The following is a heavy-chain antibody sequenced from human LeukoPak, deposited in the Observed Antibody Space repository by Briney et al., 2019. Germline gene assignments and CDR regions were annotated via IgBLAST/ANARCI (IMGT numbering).Heavy chain of an antibody. CDR1: GFTFSSYE. J-gene: IGHJ4*02. D-gene: IGHD7-27*01. CDR3: ASGYNGDDWGCDY. CDR2: ISIGGEVV. Sequence: GGSLRLSCTASGFTFSSYEMNWVRKSPGKGLEWVSYISIGGEVVHYADSVKGRFTISRDNAKKSVYLQMNSLSADDTAIYYCASGYNGDDWGCDYWGQGTLVTVAS. V-gene: IGHV3-48*03.